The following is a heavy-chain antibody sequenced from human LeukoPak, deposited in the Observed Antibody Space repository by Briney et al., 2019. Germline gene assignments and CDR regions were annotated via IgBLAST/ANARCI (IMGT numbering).Heavy chain of an antibody. V-gene: IGHV1-69*04. CDR1: GGTFSSYT. CDR3: ARDLFWSGYYRAPGYFDY. D-gene: IGHD3-3*01. Sequence: SVKVSCKASGGTFSSYTISWVRQARGQGLEWMGRIIPILGIANYAQKFQGRVTITADKSTSTAYMELSSLRSEDTAVYYCARDLFWSGYYRAPGYFDYWGQGTLVTVSS. J-gene: IGHJ4*02. CDR2: IIPILGIA.